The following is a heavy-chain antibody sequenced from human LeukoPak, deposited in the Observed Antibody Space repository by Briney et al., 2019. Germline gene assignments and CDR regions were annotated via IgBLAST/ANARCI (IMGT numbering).Heavy chain of an antibody. Sequence: PSETLSLTCAVSGASISSYYWNWIRQPAGKGLESIGRIYTGGSTNYNPSLKSRVTMSVDTSKNQFSLKLSSVTAADTAVYYCARAFGGNSGRYYYYMDVWGKGTTVTVSS. CDR3: ARAFGGNSGRYYYYMDV. CDR2: IYTGGST. V-gene: IGHV4-4*07. J-gene: IGHJ6*03. CDR1: GASISSYY. D-gene: IGHD4-23*01.